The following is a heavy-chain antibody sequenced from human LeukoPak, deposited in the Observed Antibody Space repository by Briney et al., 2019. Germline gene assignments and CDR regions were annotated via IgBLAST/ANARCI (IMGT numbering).Heavy chain of an antibody. V-gene: IGHV4-59*01. Sequence: SETLSLTCTVSGGSISSYYWSWIRQPPGKGLEWIGYIYYSGSTNYNPSLKSRVTISVDSSKNQFSLKLSSVTAADTAVYYCARAYASILVVPAATPPHDAFDIWGQGTMVTVSS. CDR2: IYYSGST. J-gene: IGHJ3*02. CDR3: ARAYASILVVPAATPPHDAFDI. CDR1: GGSISSYY. D-gene: IGHD2-2*01.